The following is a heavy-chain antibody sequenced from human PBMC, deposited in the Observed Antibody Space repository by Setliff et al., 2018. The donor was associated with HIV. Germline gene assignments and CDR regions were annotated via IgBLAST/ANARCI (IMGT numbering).Heavy chain of an antibody. V-gene: IGHV4-4*07. D-gene: IGHD3-22*01. J-gene: IGHJ4*02. CDR1: GGSISNFY. CDR2: IYSTGDT. CDR3: ARVRLTMIMMVDYFDQ. Sequence: SETLSLTCSVSGGSISNFYWSWIRQPPGKGLEWVGHIYSTGDTNYNPSLKSRVTLSADTSKNQLSLSLTAVTAADTAVYYCARVRLTMIMMVDYFDQWGQGTLVTV.